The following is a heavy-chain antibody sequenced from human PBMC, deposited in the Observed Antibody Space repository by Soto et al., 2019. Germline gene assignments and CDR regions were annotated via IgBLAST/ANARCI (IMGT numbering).Heavy chain of an antibody. CDR1: GFSFSTSGMC. Sequence: QITLKESGPTLVKPTQTLTLTSTFSGFSFSTSGMCVAWICQPPGKALEWLALIYWDDDTRYSPCLKSRLTISKDTSKTQVVLTMTNMDPVDTATYYCAHRLPFSYGAFDYWGPGALVTVSS. D-gene: IGHD5-18*01. V-gene: IGHV2-5*02. CDR2: IYWDDDT. J-gene: IGHJ4*02. CDR3: AHRLPFSYGAFDY.